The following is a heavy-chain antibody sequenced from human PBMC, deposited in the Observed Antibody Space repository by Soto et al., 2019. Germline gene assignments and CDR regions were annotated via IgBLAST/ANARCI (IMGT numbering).Heavy chain of an antibody. CDR2: INPNSGGT. D-gene: IGHD2-15*01. J-gene: IGHJ6*03. CDR3: ARGGGYCSGGSCQRGNYYYYYMDV. CDR1: GYTFTGYY. Sequence: QVQLVQSGAEVKKPGASVKVSYKASGYTFTGYYMHWVRQAPGQGLEWMGWINPNSGGTNYAQKVQGWVTMTRDTSISTADMELSRLRSDDTAVYYCARGGGYCSGGSCQRGNYYYYYMDVWGKGTTVTVSS. V-gene: IGHV1-2*04.